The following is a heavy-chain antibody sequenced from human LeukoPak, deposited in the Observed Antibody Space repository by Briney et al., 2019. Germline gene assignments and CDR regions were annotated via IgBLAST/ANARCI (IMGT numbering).Heavy chain of an antibody. D-gene: IGHD6-19*01. CDR3: ARASRSSGWYDF. CDR2: IYPGDPDT. V-gene: IGHV5-51*01. CDR1: GYSFTTYW. J-gene: IGHJ5*01. Sequence: GESLKISCKGSGYSFTTYWIAWVRQMPGKGLEWMGIIYPGDPDTRYSPSFQGQVTISADKSINTAYLQWSSLKASDTAIYYCARASRSSGWYDFWGQGTLVTVSS.